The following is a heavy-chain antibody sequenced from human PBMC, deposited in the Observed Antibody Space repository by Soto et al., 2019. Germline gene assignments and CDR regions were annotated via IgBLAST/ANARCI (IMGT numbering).Heavy chain of an antibody. CDR1: GGPFNRYS. Sequence: QVQLVQAGAEVKKPGSSVMGSCKDSGGPFNRYSSLWVRQAPGQGLEWMGGIIPKIDIGKYAQKFQDRLTNTADEFTSTAYMELSSLRYDDTAVYYCARGTSSWNGYYDFWGQGTLLTVSS. CDR3: ARGTSSWNGYYDF. J-gene: IGHJ4*02. D-gene: IGHD3-3*01. V-gene: IGHV1-69*01. CDR2: IIPKIDIG.